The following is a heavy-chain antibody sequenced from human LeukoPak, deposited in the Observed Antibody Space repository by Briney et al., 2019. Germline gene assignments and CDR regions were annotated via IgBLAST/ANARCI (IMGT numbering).Heavy chain of an antibody. Sequence: ASVKVSCTASGYTFTSYDINWVRQATGQGLEWMGWMNPNSGNTGYAQKFQGRVTMTRNTSISTAYMELSSLRSEDTAVYYCARVAAAAGTYIDYWGQGTLVTVSS. V-gene: IGHV1-8*01. CDR2: MNPNSGNT. CDR1: GYTFTSYD. CDR3: ARVAAAAGTYIDY. D-gene: IGHD6-13*01. J-gene: IGHJ4*02.